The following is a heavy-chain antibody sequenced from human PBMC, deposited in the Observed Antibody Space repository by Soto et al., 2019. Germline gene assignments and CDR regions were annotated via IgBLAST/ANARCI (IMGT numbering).Heavy chain of an antibody. CDR2: ISGSGGST. J-gene: IGHJ4*02. V-gene: IGHV3-23*01. D-gene: IGHD6-13*01. CDR1: GFTFSSYA. CDR3: AKDSSSSWHHFDY. Sequence: EVQLLESGGGLVQPGGSLRLSCAASGFTFSSYAMSWVRQAPGKGLEWVSAISGSGGSTYYADSVKGRFTISRDNSKNTLYLQMNSLRTEDTAVYYCAKDSSSSWHHFDYWGQGTLVTASS.